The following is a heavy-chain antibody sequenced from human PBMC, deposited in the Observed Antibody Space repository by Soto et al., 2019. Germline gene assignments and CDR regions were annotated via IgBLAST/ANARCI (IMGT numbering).Heavy chain of an antibody. CDR3: AKSPGMYYYDSSGYYHYDY. Sequence: GGSLRLSCAASGFTFSSYAMSWVRQAPGKGLEWVSAISGSGVSTYYADSVKGRFTISTDNSKNTLYLQMNSLRADDTAVYYCAKSPGMYYYDSSGYYHYDYWGQGTLVTVSS. V-gene: IGHV3-23*01. CDR2: ISGSGVST. D-gene: IGHD3-22*01. J-gene: IGHJ4*02. CDR1: GFTFSSYA.